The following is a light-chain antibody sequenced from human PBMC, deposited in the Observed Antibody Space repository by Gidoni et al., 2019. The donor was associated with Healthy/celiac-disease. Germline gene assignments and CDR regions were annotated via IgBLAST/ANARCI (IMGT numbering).Light chain of an antibody. CDR3: QQYDKLPFT. V-gene: IGKV1-33*01. J-gene: IGKJ3*01. CDR2: DAS. Sequence: IQMTQSPSSLSASVGDRVTITCQASQDISNYLNWYQQKPGKAPKLLIYDASNLETGIPSRFSGSGSGTDFTFTISSLQPEDIATYYCQQYDKLPFTFXPXTKVDIK. CDR1: QDISNY.